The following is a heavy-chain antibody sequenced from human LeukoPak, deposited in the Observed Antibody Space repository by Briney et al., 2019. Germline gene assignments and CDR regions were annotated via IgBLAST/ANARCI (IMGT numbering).Heavy chain of an antibody. J-gene: IGHJ4*02. V-gene: IGHV1-2*02. D-gene: IGHD3-22*01. Sequence: ASLKDSCKTSGDTFTADNMHAGRAAPQQRLERMGWLNPNTGGTNSAQKFQGAGTITSDTFLRTAYMGICSPRYADTAMYYNASAPMVGVVFTTRLDFWGQGTLVTVSS. CDR2: LNPNTGGT. CDR3: ASAPMVGVVFTTRLDF. CDR1: GDTFTADN.